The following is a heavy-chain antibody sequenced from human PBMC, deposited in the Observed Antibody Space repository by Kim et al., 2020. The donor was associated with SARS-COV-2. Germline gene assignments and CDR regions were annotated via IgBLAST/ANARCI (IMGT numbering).Heavy chain of an antibody. J-gene: IGHJ4*02. CDR3: AKWDYNSYYWIGS. Sequence: GGSLRLSCAASGFTFSTYWMTWVRQAPEKGLEWVANIDPAGGTKYYAASVKGRFTLSRDNAQNSLYLQMTSLRAEDTAIYYCAKWDYNSYYWIGSWGQGTLVTVSS. V-gene: IGHV3-7*03. CDR2: IDPAGGTK. CDR1: GFTFSTYW. D-gene: IGHD1-1*01.